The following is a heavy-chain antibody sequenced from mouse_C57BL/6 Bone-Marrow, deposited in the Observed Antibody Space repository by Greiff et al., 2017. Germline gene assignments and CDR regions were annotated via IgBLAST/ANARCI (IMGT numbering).Heavy chain of an antibody. CDR2: ISSGGDYI. CDR3: TRVLLGFDY. Sequence: EVKLVETGEGLVKPGGSLKLSCAASGFTFSSYAMSWVRQTPEKRLEWVAYISSGGDYIYYADTVKGRFTISRDNARNTLYLQMSSLKSEDTAMYYCTRVLLGFDYWGQGTTLTVSS. J-gene: IGHJ2*01. D-gene: IGHD4-1*01. V-gene: IGHV5-9-1*02. CDR1: GFTFSSYA.